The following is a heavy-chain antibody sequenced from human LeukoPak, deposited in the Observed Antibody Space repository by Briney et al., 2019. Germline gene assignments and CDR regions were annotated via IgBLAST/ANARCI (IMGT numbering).Heavy chain of an antibody. D-gene: IGHD3-16*02. CDR2: ISGSGGST. J-gene: IGHJ4*02. Sequence: GGSLRLSCAASGFTFSSYAMSWVRQAPGKGLEWVSAISGSGGSTYYADSVKGRFTISRDNSKNTLYLQMNSLRAEDTAVYYCARAIGDYVWGSYRYSLDYWGQGTLVTVSS. CDR3: ARAIGDYVWGSYRYSLDY. CDR1: GFTFSSYA. V-gene: IGHV3-23*01.